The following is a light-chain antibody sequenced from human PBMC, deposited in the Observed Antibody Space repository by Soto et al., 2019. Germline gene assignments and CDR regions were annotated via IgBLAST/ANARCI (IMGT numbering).Light chain of an antibody. CDR3: AAWDDSLNAYV. V-gene: IGLV1-44*01. CDR1: SSNIGSNT. Sequence: QSAVTQPPSASGTPGQRVTISCSGGSSNIGSNTVNWYHQLPGTAPKVLIYSNNQRPSGVPDRFSGSKSGTSASLAISGLQSEDEADYYCAAWDDSLNAYVFGTGTQLTVL. J-gene: IGLJ1*01. CDR2: SNN.